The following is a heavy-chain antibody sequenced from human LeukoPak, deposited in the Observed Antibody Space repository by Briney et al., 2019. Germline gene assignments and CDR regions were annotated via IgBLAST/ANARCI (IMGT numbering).Heavy chain of an antibody. CDR2: IYPGDSDT. V-gene: IGHV5-51*01. J-gene: IGHJ4*02. D-gene: IGHD3-22*01. CDR1: GYSFTSYR. CDR3: ARQYYDSSGYSYYFDY. Sequence: RGESLKTSCKGSGYSFTSYRIGWVRQMPGKGLEWMGIIYPGDSDTRYSPSFQGQVTISADKSISTAYLQWSSLKASDTAMYYCARQYYDSSGYSYYFDYWGQGTLVTVSS.